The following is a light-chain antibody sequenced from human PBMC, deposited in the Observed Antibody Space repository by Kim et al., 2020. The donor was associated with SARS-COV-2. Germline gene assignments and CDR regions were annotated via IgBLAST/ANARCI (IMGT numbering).Light chain of an antibody. Sequence: QPITISCSGSSSNIGTNTVNWYQQVPGTAPKPLIFSNNQRPSGVPDRISGSKAGTSASLAINGLQSEDEADYYCAAWDDSLNGHMVFGGGTKVTVL. V-gene: IGLV1-44*01. CDR1: SSNIGTNT. CDR3: AAWDDSLNGHMV. CDR2: SNN. J-gene: IGLJ2*01.